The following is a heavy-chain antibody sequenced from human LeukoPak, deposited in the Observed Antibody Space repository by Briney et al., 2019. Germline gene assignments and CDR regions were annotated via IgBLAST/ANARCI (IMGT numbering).Heavy chain of an antibody. CDR3: ARYYYYGSRYLNWFDP. D-gene: IGHD3-10*01. CDR2: IYYSGST. V-gene: IGHV4-61*01. J-gene: IGHJ5*02. CDR1: GGSVSSGSYY. Sequence: SSETLSLTCTVSGGSVSSGSYYWSWIRQPPGKGLEWIGYIYYSGSTNYNPSLKSRVTISVDTSKNQFSLKLSSVTAADTAVYYCARYYYYGSRYLNWFDPWDQGTLVNVSS.